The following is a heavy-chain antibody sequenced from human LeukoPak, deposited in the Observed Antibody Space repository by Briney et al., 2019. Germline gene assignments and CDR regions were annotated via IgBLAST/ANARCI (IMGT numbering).Heavy chain of an antibody. J-gene: IGHJ6*03. CDR2: ISYSGTT. V-gene: IGHV4-30-4*07. CDR3: ARVTVARTSIYYYYYYMDV. D-gene: IGHD6-19*01. Sequence: SETLSLTCTVSGDSISSGGQSWTWIRQPPGKGLEWIGYISYSGTTYYNPSPRSRVNISLNTSKSQFSLKLSSVTAADTAVYYCARVTVARTSIYYYYYYMDVWGKGTTVTVSS. CDR1: GDSISSGGQS.